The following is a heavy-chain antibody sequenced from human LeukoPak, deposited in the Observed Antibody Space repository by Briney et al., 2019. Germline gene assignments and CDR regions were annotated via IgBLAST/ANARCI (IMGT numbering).Heavy chain of an antibody. D-gene: IGHD4-17*01. CDR3: ARGPYGDHITQGFDQ. V-gene: IGHV3-66*01. CDR1: GLRISDYY. CDR2: VYSGRTGST. J-gene: IGHJ4*02. Sequence: GGSLRLSCAASGLRISDYYMSWVRQAPGKGLEWVSVVYSGRTGSTYYAESVRGGFTISRDTSTKTLFLQMVRLSDDDTAVYYSARGPYGDHITQGFDQWGQGTLVTVSS.